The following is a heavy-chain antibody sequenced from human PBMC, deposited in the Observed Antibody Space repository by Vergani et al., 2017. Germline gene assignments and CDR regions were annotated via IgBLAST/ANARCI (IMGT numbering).Heavy chain of an antibody. D-gene: IGHD3-10*01. Sequence: EVQLVESGGGLVQPGRSLRLSCTASGFTFGDYAMSWVRQAPGKGLEWVGFIRSKAYGGTTEYAASVKGRFTISRDDSKSIAYLQMNSLKTEDTAVYYWTRDPNGSGTTVDYWGQGTLVTVSS. CDR2: IRSKAYGGTT. V-gene: IGHV3-49*04. J-gene: IGHJ4*02. CDR3: TRDPNGSGTTVDY. CDR1: GFTFGDYA.